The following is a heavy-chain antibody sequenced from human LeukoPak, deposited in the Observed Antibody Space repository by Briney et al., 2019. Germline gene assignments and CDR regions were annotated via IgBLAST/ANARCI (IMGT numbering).Heavy chain of an antibody. CDR3: ARDHCTSTSCYFAY. V-gene: IGHV3-48*03. CDR2: ISSSGSTI. Sequence: PGGSLRLSCAASGFTFSSYEMNWVRQAPGKGLEWLSYISSSGSTIYNADSVKGRFTISRDNAKNSLYLQMNSLRAEDTAVYYCARDHCTSTSCYFAYWGQGTLVTVSS. D-gene: IGHD2-2*01. J-gene: IGHJ4*02. CDR1: GFTFSSYE.